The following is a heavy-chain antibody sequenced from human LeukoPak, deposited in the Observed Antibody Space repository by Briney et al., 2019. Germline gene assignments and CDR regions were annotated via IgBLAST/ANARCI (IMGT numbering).Heavy chain of an antibody. D-gene: IGHD3-10*01. CDR2: IYRTGST. Sequence: SETLSLTCTVSGFAIRSGYYWGWIRQPPGKGLEWIGSIYRTGSTYYNPSLKSRVTISVDTSKNQFSLKVNSVTAADTAVYFCVGEKSFFGEAIWGQGTMVTVSS. J-gene: IGHJ3*02. CDR3: VGEKSFFGEAI. CDR1: GFAIRSGYY. V-gene: IGHV4-38-2*02.